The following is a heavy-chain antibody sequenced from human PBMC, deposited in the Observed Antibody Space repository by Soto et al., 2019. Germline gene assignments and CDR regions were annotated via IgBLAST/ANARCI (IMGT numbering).Heavy chain of an antibody. V-gene: IGHV1-18*01. D-gene: IGHD1-26*01. J-gene: IGHJ4*02. CDR1: GYTFTSYG. CDR2: ISAYNGNT. Sequence: SVKVTCKASGYTFTSYGISWVRRAPGQGLEWMGWISAYNGNTNYAQKLQGRVTMTTDTSTSTAYMGLRSLRSDDTAVYYCARRSVGAAPYYWGQGTLVTVSS. CDR3: ARRSVGAAPYY.